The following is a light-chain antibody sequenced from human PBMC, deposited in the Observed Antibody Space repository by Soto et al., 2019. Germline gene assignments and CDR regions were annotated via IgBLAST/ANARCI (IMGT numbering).Light chain of an antibody. J-gene: IGLJ3*02. CDR3: SSYALMTTSELV. V-gene: IGLV2-23*01. Sequence: QSALTKPASVSGSPGQSITISCTGTSSDVGGYNLVSWYQQHPGKAPKLMIYEGSKRPSGVSNRFSGSKSGNTASLTISGLQAEDEADYYCSSYALMTTSELVFGGGTNDTVL. CDR2: EGS. CDR1: SSDVGGYNL.